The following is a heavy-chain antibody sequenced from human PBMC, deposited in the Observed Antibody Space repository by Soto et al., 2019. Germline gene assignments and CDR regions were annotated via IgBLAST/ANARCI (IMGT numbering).Heavy chain of an antibody. CDR1: GFTFSSYA. Sequence: PGGSLRLSCAASGFTFSSYAMSWVRQAPGKGLEWVSAISGSGGSTYYADSVKGRFTISRDNSKNTLYLQMNSLRAEDTAVYYCAKDPGEPTNYYYYYGMDVWGQGTTVTVSS. CDR3: AKDPGEPTNYYYYYGMDV. J-gene: IGHJ6*02. D-gene: IGHD3-16*01. V-gene: IGHV3-23*01. CDR2: ISGSGGST.